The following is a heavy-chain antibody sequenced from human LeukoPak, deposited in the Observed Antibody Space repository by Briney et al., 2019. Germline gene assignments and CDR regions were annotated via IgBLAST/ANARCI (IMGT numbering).Heavy chain of an antibody. CDR2: IYSGDST. J-gene: IGHJ4*02. Sequence: GGSLRLSCAASGFTVSSNYMSWVRQAPGKGLEWDSVIYSGDSTYYADSVKGRFTISRDNSKNTLYLQMNSLRAEDTAVYYCARGMVRGVSAFDYWGQGTLVTVSS. D-gene: IGHD3-10*01. V-gene: IGHV3-53*01. CDR3: ARGMVRGVSAFDY. CDR1: GFTVSSNY.